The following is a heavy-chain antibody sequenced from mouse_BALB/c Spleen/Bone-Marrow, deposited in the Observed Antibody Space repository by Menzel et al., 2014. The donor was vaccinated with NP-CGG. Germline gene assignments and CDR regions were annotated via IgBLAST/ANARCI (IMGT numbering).Heavy chain of an antibody. Sequence: VQLQQSGAELVKPGASVKLSCKASGYTFTSFYMYWVKQRPGQGLEWIGDINPSNGGTNFNEKFRKKATLTVDTSSSTAYMEFSSLTSEDSAVYYCARCYYGNYFDYWGQGTTLTVSS. CDR3: ARCYYGNYFDY. J-gene: IGHJ2*01. CDR1: GYTFTSFY. V-gene: IGHV1S81*02. D-gene: IGHD2-1*01. CDR2: INPSNGGT.